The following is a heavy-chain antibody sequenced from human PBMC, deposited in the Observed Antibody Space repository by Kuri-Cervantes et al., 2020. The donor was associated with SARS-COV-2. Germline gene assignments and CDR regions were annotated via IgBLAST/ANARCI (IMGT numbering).Heavy chain of an antibody. CDR3: ARGGVKYYCSGGSCPNFDY. J-gene: IGHJ4*02. CDR1: GFAFSNYA. V-gene: IGHV3-30-3*01. CDR2: ISYDGSKK. Sequence: GESLKISCAASGFAFSNYAIHWVRQAPGKGLEWVAVISYDGSKKDYADSVRGRFTISRDNSKNTVYLQMNSLRAEDSAMYYCARGGVKYYCSGGSCPNFDYWGQGTLVTVSS. D-gene: IGHD2-15*01.